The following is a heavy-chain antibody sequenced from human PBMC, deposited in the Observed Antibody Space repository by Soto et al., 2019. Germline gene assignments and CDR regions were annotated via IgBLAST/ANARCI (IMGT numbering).Heavy chain of an antibody. J-gene: IGHJ4*02. V-gene: IGHV1-69*02. Sequence: QVQLVQSGAEVKKPGSSVKVSCSASAGTFDSYTISWVRQVPGQRLEWMGRIIPMLRMSNFAQNFQGRVSVTADESTRIVYMVLSILRSEDTGVYFCALNSGSRSTPFDLWGQGTPVTVTS. CDR2: IIPMLRMS. CDR3: ALNSGSRSTPFDL. D-gene: IGHD3-10*01. CDR1: AGTFDSYT.